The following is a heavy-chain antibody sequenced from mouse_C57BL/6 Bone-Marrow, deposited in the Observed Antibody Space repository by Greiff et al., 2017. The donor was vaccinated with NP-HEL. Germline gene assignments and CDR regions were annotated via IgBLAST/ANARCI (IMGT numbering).Heavy chain of an antibody. CDR3: ARLYYGKSEPQWGAMDY. V-gene: IGHV1-7*01. D-gene: IGHD2-1*01. CDR2: INPSSGYT. J-gene: IGHJ4*01. Sequence: VKLVESGAELAKPGASVKLSCKASGYTFTSYWMHWVKQRPGQGLEWIGYINPSSGYTKYNQKFKDKATLTADKSSSTAYMQLSSLTYEDSAVYYCARLYYGKSEPQWGAMDYWGQGTSVTVSS. CDR1: GYTFTSYW.